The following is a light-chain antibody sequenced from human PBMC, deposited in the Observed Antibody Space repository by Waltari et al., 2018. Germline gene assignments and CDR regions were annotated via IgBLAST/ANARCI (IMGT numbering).Light chain of an antibody. CDR1: SGDIGAYNS. Sequence: QSALTQPPSASGSPGQSVTISCTGTSGDIGAYNSVSWYQQHPGRAPKLMIYEVTKRPSGVPDRCSGSRSGNPASLTVSGLQTEDEADYFCSSYADSNVLFGGGTKLTVL. J-gene: IGLJ2*01. CDR3: SSYADSNVL. V-gene: IGLV2-8*01. CDR2: EVT.